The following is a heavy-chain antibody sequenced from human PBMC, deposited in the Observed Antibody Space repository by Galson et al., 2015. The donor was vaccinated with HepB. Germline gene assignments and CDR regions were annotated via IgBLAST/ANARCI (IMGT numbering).Heavy chain of an antibody. Sequence: SETLSLTCAVYGGSFSGYYWSWIRQPPGKGLEWIGEINHSGSTSYNPSLKSRVTISVDTSKNQFSLKLSSVTAADTAVYYCARPGYCSSTTCSLYFDLWGRGTLVTVSS. CDR2: INHSGST. J-gene: IGHJ2*01. CDR3: ARPGYCSSTTCSLYFDL. CDR1: GGSFSGYY. D-gene: IGHD2-2*01. V-gene: IGHV4-34*01.